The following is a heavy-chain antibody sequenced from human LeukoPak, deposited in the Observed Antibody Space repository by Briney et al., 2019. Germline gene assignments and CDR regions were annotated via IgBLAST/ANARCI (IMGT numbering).Heavy chain of an antibody. CDR1: GGSFSGCY. CDR3: ARLRPAIAAAGNYFDY. V-gene: IGHV4-34*01. Sequence: SETLSLTCAVYGGSFSGCYWSWIRQPPGKGLEWIGEINHSGSTDYNPSLKSRVTISVDTSKNQFSLKLSSVTAADTAVYYCARLRPAIAAAGNYFDYWGQGTLVTVSS. D-gene: IGHD6-13*01. J-gene: IGHJ4*02. CDR2: INHSGST.